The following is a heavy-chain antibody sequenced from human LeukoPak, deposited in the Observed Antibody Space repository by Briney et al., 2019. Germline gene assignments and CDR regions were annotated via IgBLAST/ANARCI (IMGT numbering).Heavy chain of an antibody. Sequence: GGSLRLSCAASGFTFSSYAMNWVRQAPGKGLEWVSAISVSAGSTYYADSVRGRFTISRDNSKNTLYLQMNSLRAEDTAVYYCAKDSNSGYDSYYFDYWGQGTLVTVSS. V-gene: IGHV3-23*01. D-gene: IGHD5-12*01. J-gene: IGHJ4*02. CDR3: AKDSNSGYDSYYFDY. CDR2: ISVSAGST. CDR1: GFTFSSYA.